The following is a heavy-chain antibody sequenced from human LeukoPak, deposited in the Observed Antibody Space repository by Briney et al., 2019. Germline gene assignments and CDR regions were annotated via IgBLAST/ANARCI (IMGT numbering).Heavy chain of an antibody. V-gene: IGHV1-3*01. CDR3: ARDLTAVGNYDH. D-gene: IGHD6-13*01. CDR1: GYTFTSYA. J-gene: IGHJ4*02. Sequence: GASVKVSCKASGYTFTSYAMHWVRQAPGQRLEWMGWINAGNGNTKYSQKFQGRVTITRDTSASTAYMELSSLRSEDTAVYYCARDLTAVGNYDHWGQGSLVTVSS. CDR2: INAGNGNT.